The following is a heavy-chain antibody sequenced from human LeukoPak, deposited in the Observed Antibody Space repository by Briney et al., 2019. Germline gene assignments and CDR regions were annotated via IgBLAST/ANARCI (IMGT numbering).Heavy chain of an antibody. D-gene: IGHD4-17*01. V-gene: IGHV3-48*01. CDR3: AREGETVTTWTYYYYYGMDV. J-gene: IGHJ6*02. CDR2: ISSGSSTI. CDR1: GFTFSSYS. Sequence: PGGSLRLSCAASGFTFSSYSMNWVRQAPGKGLEWVSYISSGSSTIYYADSVKGRFTISRDNAKDSLYLQMNSLRAEDTAVYYCAREGETVTTWTYYYYYGMDVWGQGTTVTVSS.